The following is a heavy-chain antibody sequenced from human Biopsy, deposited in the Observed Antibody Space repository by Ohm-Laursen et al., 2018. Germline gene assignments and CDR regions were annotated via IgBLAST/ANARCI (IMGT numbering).Heavy chain of an antibody. CDR3: VRFLKDLNMAV. Sequence: GSLRLSCSASGFTFNAYWMYWVRQVPGKGLVWVSHIKSVGSWTNYADSVKGRFTISRDNAKNTLYLQMNSLRAEDTAVYYCVRFLKDLNMAVWGQGTTVTVSS. D-gene: IGHD2-15*01. CDR1: GFTFNAYW. V-gene: IGHV3-74*01. CDR2: IKSVGSWT. J-gene: IGHJ6*02.